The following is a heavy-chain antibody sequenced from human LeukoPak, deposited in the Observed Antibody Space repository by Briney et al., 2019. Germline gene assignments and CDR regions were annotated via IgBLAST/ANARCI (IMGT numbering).Heavy chain of an antibody. D-gene: IGHD3-22*01. J-gene: IGHJ3*02. Sequence: SVKVSCKASGGTCSSYAISWVRQAPGQGLEWMGRIIPIFRTANYAQKFQGRVTITTDESTSTAYMELSSLRSEDTAVYYCARCLRTFDSSGYYLPDAFDIWGQGTMVTVSS. V-gene: IGHV1-69*05. CDR1: GGTCSSYA. CDR3: ARCLRTFDSSGYYLPDAFDI. CDR2: IIPIFRTA.